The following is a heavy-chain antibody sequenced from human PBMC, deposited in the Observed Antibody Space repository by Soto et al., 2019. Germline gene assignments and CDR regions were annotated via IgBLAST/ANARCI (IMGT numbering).Heavy chain of an antibody. CDR2: ISGYNGDTNT. D-gene: IGHD3-3*01. CDR3: ARDNDVWPGYFFDH. Sequence: QVQLVQSAAEVRKPGASVKVSCKASGYIFTNYAISWVRQAPGQGPEWMGWISGYNGDTNTHYSQKFQGRVTMTTDMSTTTDYMELRSLRSDDTDVYAFARDNDVWPGYFFDHWGQGTLVTVSS. V-gene: IGHV1-18*01. J-gene: IGHJ4*02. CDR1: GYIFTNYA.